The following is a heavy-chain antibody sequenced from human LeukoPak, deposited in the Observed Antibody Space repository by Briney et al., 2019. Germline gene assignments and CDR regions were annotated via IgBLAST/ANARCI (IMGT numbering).Heavy chain of an antibody. J-gene: IGHJ6*03. D-gene: IGHD1-20*01. CDR2: IYYSGST. Sequence: SETLSLTCTVSGGSISSYYWSWIRQPPGKGLEWIGSIYYSGSTYYNPSLKSRVTISVDTSKNQFSLKLSSVTAADTAVYYCARDPYNWNQKGQNYYYYYMDVWGKGTTVTVSS. CDR3: ARDPYNWNQKGQNYYYYYMDV. CDR1: GGSISSYY. V-gene: IGHV4-59*12.